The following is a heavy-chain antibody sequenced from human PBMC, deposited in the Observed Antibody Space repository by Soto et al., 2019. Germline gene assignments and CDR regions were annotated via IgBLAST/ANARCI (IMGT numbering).Heavy chain of an antibody. CDR1: GFTFGASA. J-gene: IGHJ4*02. CDR3: ASLDTARIQIAGY. V-gene: IGHV3-73*01. D-gene: IGHD5-18*01. CDR2: IGSKGETYAT. Sequence: PGGSLRLSCAASGFTFGASALQWVRQASGKGLEWLGRIGSKGETYATTYAASVKGRFTISRDSAKNSMYLQMNSLTVEDTAIYYCASLDTARIQIAGYWGQGIQVTVS.